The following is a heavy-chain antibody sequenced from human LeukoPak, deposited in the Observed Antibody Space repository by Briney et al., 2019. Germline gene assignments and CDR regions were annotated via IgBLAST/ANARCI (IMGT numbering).Heavy chain of an antibody. CDR3: ARDWFHAIDY. CDR1: GFTFSRYE. J-gene: IGHJ4*02. D-gene: IGHD2/OR15-2a*01. Sequence: PGGSLRLSCAASGFTFSRYEMNWVRQAPGEGLVWVSRIRSDGSDTRYAESVKGRFTISRDNAKNTLYLQMNSLRAEDTAVYYCARDWFHAIDYWGQGTLVTVSS. V-gene: IGHV3-74*01. CDR2: IRSDGSDT.